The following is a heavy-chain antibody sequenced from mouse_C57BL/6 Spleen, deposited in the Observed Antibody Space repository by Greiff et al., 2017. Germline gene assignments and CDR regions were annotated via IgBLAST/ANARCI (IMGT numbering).Heavy chain of an antibody. CDR1: GYAFSSYW. D-gene: IGHD2-4*01. CDR3: ARDYDYDGGSLFDY. Sequence: VQVVESGAELVKPGASVKISCKASGYAFSSYWMNWVKQRPGKGLEWIGQIYPGDGDTNYNGKFKGKATLTADKSSSTAYMQLSSLTSEDSAVYFCARDYDYDGGSLFDYWGQGTTLTVSS. J-gene: IGHJ2*01. V-gene: IGHV1-80*01. CDR2: IYPGDGDT.